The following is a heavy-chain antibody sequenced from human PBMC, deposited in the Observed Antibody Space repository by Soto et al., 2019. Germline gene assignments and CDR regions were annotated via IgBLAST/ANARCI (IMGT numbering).Heavy chain of an antibody. Sequence: PSETLSLTCAVYGGSFSGYYWSWIRQPPGKGLEWIGEINHSGSTNYNPSLKSRVTISVDTSKNQFSLKLSSVTAADTAVYYCARGPLHCTNGVCSSWFDPWGQGTLVTVSS. J-gene: IGHJ5*02. V-gene: IGHV4-34*01. CDR3: ARGPLHCTNGVCSSWFDP. CDR1: GGSFSGYY. D-gene: IGHD2-8*01. CDR2: INHSGST.